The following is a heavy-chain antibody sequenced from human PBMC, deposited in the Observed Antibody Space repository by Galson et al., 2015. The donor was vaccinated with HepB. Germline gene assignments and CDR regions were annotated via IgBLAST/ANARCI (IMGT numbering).Heavy chain of an antibody. CDR1: GFTFIGYH. D-gene: IGHD3-3*01. V-gene: IGHV1-2*06. CDR2: INPNGCAT. Sequence: SVKVSCKGPGFTFIGYHIHWVRQAPGQGLEWLGRINPNGCATTYAQKIQGRVTLTRTTSSKTAYMELTSLKPDDSAVYYCARDLRPTNFGVFTLDYWGQGSLVTVSS. CDR3: ARDLRPTNFGVFTLDY. J-gene: IGHJ4*02.